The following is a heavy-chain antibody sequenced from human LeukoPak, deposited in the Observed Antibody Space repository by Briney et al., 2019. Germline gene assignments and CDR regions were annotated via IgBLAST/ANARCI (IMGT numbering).Heavy chain of an antibody. J-gene: IGHJ6*03. CDR2: INHSGST. V-gene: IGHV4-34*01. Sequence: SETLSLTCAVYGGSFSGCYWSWIRQPPGKGLEWIGEINHSGSTNYNPSLKSRVTISVDTSKNQFSLKLSSVTAADTAVYYCARLPRGAATRRYYYYMDVWGKGTTVTISS. CDR1: GGSFSGCY. D-gene: IGHD2-15*01. CDR3: ARLPRGAATRRYYYYMDV.